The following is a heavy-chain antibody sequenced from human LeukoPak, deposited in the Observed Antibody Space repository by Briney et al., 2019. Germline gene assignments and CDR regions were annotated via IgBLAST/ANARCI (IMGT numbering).Heavy chain of an antibody. CDR2: ISGSGGST. J-gene: IGHJ4*02. CDR1: GFTFSSYA. Sequence: GGSLRLSCAASGFTFSSYAMSWVRQAPGKELEWVSAISGSGGSTYYADSVKGRFTISRDNSKNTLYRQMNSLRAEDTAVYYCAREKEYSSSWYSVGYWGQGTLVTVSS. D-gene: IGHD6-13*01. V-gene: IGHV3-23*01. CDR3: AREKEYSSSWYSVGY.